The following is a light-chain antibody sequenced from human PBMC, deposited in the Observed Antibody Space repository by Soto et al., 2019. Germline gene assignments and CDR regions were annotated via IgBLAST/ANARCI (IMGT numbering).Light chain of an antibody. Sequence: DSQMTQSPTTLSASVGDRVTITCRASQSIGSWLAWYQQKPGKAPKLLIYKASTLESGVPSRCSGSGSGTEFILTISSLTPDDFSSYYCQQYGSYSPWTFGQGTKVDIK. CDR2: KAS. J-gene: IGKJ1*01. V-gene: IGKV1-5*03. CDR3: QQYGSYSPWT. CDR1: QSIGSW.